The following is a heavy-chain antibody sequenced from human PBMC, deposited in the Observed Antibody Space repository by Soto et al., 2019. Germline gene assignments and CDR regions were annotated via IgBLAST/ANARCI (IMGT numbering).Heavy chain of an antibody. CDR3: AKGVRSGGAGS. J-gene: IGHJ5*02. D-gene: IGHD3-10*01. CDR2: ISGSGGST. CDR1: GFTFSSYA. V-gene: IGHV3-23*01. Sequence: EVQLLESGGGLVQPGGSLRLSCAASGFTFSSYAMSWVRQAPGKGLEWVSAISGSGGSTYYADSVKGRFTISRDNSKNTLHLQMNSRRAEDTAVYYCAKGVRSGGAGSWGQGTLVTVSS.